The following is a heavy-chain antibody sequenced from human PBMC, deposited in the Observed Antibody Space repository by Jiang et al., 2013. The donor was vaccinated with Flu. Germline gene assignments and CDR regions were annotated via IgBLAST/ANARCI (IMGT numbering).Heavy chain of an antibody. CDR3: VRGAGAADY. Sequence: ISGDSVSSNSAAWNWIRQSPSRGLEWLGRAYYRSQWYIDYAMTVKGRIIVTPDTSKNQFSLQLNSVTPQDTAVYYCVRGAGAADYWGQGTLVTVSS. J-gene: IGHJ4*02. CDR2: AYYRSQWYI. V-gene: IGHV6-1*01. D-gene: IGHD2-15*01. CDR1: GDSVSSNSAA.